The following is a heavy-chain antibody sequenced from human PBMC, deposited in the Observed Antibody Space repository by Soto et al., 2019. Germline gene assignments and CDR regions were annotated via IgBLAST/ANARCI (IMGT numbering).Heavy chain of an antibody. J-gene: IGHJ5*02. CDR2: ISAYNGNT. Sequence: QVQLVQSGAEVKTPGASVKVSCKASGYTFTSYGISWVRQAPGQGLEWMGWISAYNGNTNYAQKLQGRVTMTTDTSTSTAYMELRSLRSDDTAVYYCARDMTIFGVVSGWFDPWGQGTLVTVSS. V-gene: IGHV1-18*01. CDR3: ARDMTIFGVVSGWFDP. D-gene: IGHD3-3*01. CDR1: GYTFTSYG.